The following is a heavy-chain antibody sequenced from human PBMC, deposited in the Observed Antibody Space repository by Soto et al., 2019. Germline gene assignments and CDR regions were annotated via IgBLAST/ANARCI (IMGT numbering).Heavy chain of an antibody. CDR3: ARDVAPNWGSHWFDY. Sequence: GGSLRLSCAASGFTFSSYSMNWVRQAPGKGLELVSSISSSSSYIYYADSVKGRFTISRDNAKNSLYLQMNSLRAEDTAVYYCARDVAPNWGSHWFDYWGQGTLVTVSS. D-gene: IGHD7-27*01. V-gene: IGHV3-21*01. J-gene: IGHJ4*02. CDR2: ISSSSSYI. CDR1: GFTFSSYS.